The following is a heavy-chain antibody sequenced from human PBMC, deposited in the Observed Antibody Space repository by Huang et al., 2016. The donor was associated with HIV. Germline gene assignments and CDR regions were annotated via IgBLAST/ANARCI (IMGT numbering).Heavy chain of an antibody. V-gene: IGHV4-61*09. CDR2: IDTSGTT. D-gene: IGHD3-9*01. CDR3: ARLTGYSTFDI. CDR1: GGSISSGNYY. J-gene: IGHJ3*02. Sequence: QVQLQESGPGLVKPSQTLSLTCSVSGGSISSGNYYWSWIRQPAGKGLEWIGHIDTSGTTRYNSSLKSRVTISVATSKNQFSLKLSSVTAADTAVYYCARLTGYSTFDIWGHGTVVTVSS.